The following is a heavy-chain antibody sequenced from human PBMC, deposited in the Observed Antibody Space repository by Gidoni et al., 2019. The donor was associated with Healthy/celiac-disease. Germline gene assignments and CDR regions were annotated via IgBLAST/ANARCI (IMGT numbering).Heavy chain of an antibody. J-gene: IGHJ4*02. D-gene: IGHD2-15*01. Sequence: EVQLLESGGGLVQPGGSLRLSCAASGFTFSSYAMSWVRQAPGKGLEWVSAISGSGGSTYYADSVKGRFTISRDNSKNTLYLQMNSLRAEDTAVYYCAKDCFPDIVVVVAATGVYFDYWGQGTLVTVSS. V-gene: IGHV3-23*01. CDR2: ISGSGGST. CDR3: AKDCFPDIVVVVAATGVYFDY. CDR1: GFTFSSYA.